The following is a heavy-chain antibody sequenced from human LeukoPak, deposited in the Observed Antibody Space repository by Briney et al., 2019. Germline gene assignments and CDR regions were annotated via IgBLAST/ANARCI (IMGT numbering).Heavy chain of an antibody. CDR3: AKALIAVAGEFDY. J-gene: IGHJ4*02. CDR1: GFTFSSYA. CDR2: ISYDGSNK. D-gene: IGHD6-19*01. Sequence: GGSLRLSCAASGFTFSSYAMHWVRQAPGKGLEWVAVISYDGSNKYYADSVKGRFTISRDNSKNTLYLQMNSLRAEDTAVYYCAKALIAVAGEFDYWGQGTLVTVSS. V-gene: IGHV3-30-3*01.